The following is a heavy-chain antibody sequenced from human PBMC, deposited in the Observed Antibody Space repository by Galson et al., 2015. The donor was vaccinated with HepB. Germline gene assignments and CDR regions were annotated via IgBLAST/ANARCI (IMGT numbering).Heavy chain of an antibody. V-gene: IGHV3-11*06. CDR1: GFTFSDYY. CDR2: ISSSSSYT. Sequence: SLRLSCAASGFTFSDYYMSWIRQAPGKGLEWVSYISSSSSYTNYADSVKGRFTISRDNAKNSLYLQMNSLRAEDTAVYYCARVVYYDSSGYPYYFDYWGQGTLVTVSS. J-gene: IGHJ4*02. CDR3: ARVVYYDSSGYPYYFDY. D-gene: IGHD3-22*01.